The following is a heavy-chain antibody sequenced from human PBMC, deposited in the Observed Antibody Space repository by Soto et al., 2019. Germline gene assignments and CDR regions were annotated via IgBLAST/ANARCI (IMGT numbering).Heavy chain of an antibody. Sequence: EVQLVESGGGLVKPGGSLRLSCAASGFTFSSDSMNWVRQAPGKGLEWVSSISSSSSYIYYADSVKGRFTISRDNAKNSLYLQMNSLRAEDTAVYYCARDPLGYCSSTSCYWSYWGQGTLVTVSS. CDR1: GFTFSSDS. D-gene: IGHD2-2*01. CDR2: ISSSSSYI. J-gene: IGHJ4*02. CDR3: ARDPLGYCSSTSCYWSY. V-gene: IGHV3-21*01.